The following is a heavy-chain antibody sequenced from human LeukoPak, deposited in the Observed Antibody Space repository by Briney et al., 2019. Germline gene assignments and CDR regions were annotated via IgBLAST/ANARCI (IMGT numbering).Heavy chain of an antibody. J-gene: IGHJ5*01. V-gene: IGHV4-59*08. CDR3: ARLSSGNCFDS. D-gene: IGHD6-19*01. CDR1: GGSINNVY. Sequence: LGTQSLTCTVSGGSINNVYLGWIRQPPGKGLEWIASFYHSGSTNYNPALGRRVTISLDTPKNRFSLNLSSVTAADTAVYYCARLSSGNCFDSWGQGTRVTVSS. CDR2: FYHSGST.